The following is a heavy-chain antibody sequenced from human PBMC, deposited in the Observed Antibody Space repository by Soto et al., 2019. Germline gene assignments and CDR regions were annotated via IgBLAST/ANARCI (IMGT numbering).Heavy chain of an antibody. D-gene: IGHD3-10*01. J-gene: IGHJ6*02. CDR1: GFSFSNYG. Sequence: PCGCMRLSCAASGFSFSNYGMHWVRQAPGKGMEWVAVISYDGDKKYYVDSVNGRFTLSRDNSKNTLYLQMNSLRAEETAVYYCSKEIGRLRGVKMDMGVWGQGTTVTVSS. V-gene: IGHV3-30*18. CDR2: ISYDGDKK. CDR3: SKEIGRLRGVKMDMGV.